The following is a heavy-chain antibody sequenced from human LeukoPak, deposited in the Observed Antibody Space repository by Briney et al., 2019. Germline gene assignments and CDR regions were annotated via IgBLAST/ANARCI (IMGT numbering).Heavy chain of an antibody. J-gene: IGHJ5*02. Sequence: PTQTLSLTCAVSGGSISSDTFSWNWIRQPAGRGLEWIGRIYTSGTTNYNPSLKSRVSISLDTSKNQFSLKLNSVTAADTAVYYCVRGKQDYDILTGYSQYNYFDPWGQGTLVTVSS. V-gene: IGHV4-61*02. CDR1: GGSISSDTFS. CDR2: IYTSGTT. D-gene: IGHD3-9*01. CDR3: VRGKQDYDILTGYSQYNYFDP.